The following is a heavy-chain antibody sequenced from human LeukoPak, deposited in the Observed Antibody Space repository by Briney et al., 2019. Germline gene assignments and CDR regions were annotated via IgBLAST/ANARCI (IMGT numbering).Heavy chain of an antibody. Sequence: PGGSLRLSCAASGFTVSSNYMSWVRQAPGKGLEWVSVIYSGGSTYYADSVKGRFTISRDNSKNTLYLQMNSLRAEDTAVYYCARRSGSYSEDYWGQGTLVTVSS. CDR1: GFTVSSNY. V-gene: IGHV3-53*01. J-gene: IGHJ4*02. CDR2: IYSGGST. D-gene: IGHD1-26*01. CDR3: ARRSGSYSEDY.